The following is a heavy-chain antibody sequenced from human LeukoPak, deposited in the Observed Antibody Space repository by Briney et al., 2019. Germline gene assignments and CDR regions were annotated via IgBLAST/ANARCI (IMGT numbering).Heavy chain of an antibody. Sequence: PGGSLRLSCAASGFTFSSYAMRWVRQAPGKGLEYVSAISSNGGSTYYANSVKGRFTISRDNSKNTLYLQMGSLRAEDMAVYYCARGITSYYDTSRPAFDYWGQGTLVTVSS. V-gene: IGHV3-64*01. CDR3: ARGITSYYDTSRPAFDY. CDR2: ISSNGGST. D-gene: IGHD3-22*01. J-gene: IGHJ4*02. CDR1: GFTFSSYA.